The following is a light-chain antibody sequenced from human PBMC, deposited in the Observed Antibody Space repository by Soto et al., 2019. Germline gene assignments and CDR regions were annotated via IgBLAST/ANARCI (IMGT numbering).Light chain of an antibody. CDR2: DAS. J-gene: IGKJ4*02. Sequence: EIVLTQSPGTLSLSPGESATLSCRASQSISSYLAWYQQKPGQAPRLLIYDASNRATGIPARFSGSGSGTDFTLTISSLEPEDFAVYYCQQRSKFGGGTKVDIK. CDR3: QQRSK. V-gene: IGKV3-11*01. CDR1: QSISSY.